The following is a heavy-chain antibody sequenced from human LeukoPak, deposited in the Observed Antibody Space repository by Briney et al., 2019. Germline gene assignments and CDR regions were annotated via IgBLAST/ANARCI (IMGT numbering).Heavy chain of an antibody. CDR3: ARVGFSKFYHHMDV. D-gene: IGHD4-11*01. Sequence: GASVKISSRASGYTLTTYAINWVRQAPRQGLERLGWINAYTGDTKYAQNLQGRVNITTDTSTSTAYMELKSLRSDDTAVYYCARVGFSKFYHHMDVWGKGTTVTVSS. V-gene: IGHV1-18*01. J-gene: IGHJ6*03. CDR1: GYTLTTYA. CDR2: INAYTGDT.